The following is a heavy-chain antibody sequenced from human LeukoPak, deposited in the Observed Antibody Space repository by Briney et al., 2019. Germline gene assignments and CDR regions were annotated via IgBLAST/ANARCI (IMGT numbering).Heavy chain of an antibody. Sequence: GGSLRLSCAASGFTFSSYGMSWVRQAPGKGLEWVSTISSSGGYTYYADSVKGRFTISRDNAKNTLYLQMNSLRAEDTAVYYCARDRYYDSSGFFDYWGQGTLVTVSS. CDR3: ARDRYYDSSGFFDY. CDR1: GFTFSSYG. D-gene: IGHD3-22*01. CDR2: ISSSGGYT. V-gene: IGHV3-23*01. J-gene: IGHJ4*02.